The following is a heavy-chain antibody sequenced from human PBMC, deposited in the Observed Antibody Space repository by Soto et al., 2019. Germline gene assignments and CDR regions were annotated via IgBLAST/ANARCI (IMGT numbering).Heavy chain of an antibody. V-gene: IGHV4-39*01. Sequence: SETLTLTCTVSGGSISSSSYYWGWIRQPPGKGLEWIGSIYYSGSTYYNPSLKSRVTISVDTSKNQFSLKLSSVTAADTAVYYCARLVLLWFGELPYYFDYWGQGTLVTVSS. J-gene: IGHJ4*02. D-gene: IGHD3-10*01. CDR3: ARLVLLWFGELPYYFDY. CDR1: GGSISSSSYY. CDR2: IYYSGST.